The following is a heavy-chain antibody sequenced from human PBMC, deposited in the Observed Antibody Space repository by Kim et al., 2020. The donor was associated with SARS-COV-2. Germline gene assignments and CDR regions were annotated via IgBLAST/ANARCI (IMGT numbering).Heavy chain of an antibody. CDR2: IKSDGSDT. Sequence: GGSLRLSCEASGFTFSSYWMNWVRQGPGKRLVWVSRIKSDGSDTHYADSVKGRFTISRDNAKNTLHLQLNSLGVEDTAIYYCARGSFQQGFDPWGHGTLVTVSS. J-gene: IGHJ5*02. D-gene: IGHD6-13*01. CDR1: GFTFSSYW. V-gene: IGHV3-74*01. CDR3: ARGSFQQGFDP.